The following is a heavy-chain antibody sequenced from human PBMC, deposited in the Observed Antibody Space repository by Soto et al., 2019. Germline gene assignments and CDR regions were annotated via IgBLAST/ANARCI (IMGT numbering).Heavy chain of an antibody. J-gene: IGHJ6*02. CDR1: GFNFNSYT. CDR2: ISSSGYI. V-gene: IGHV3-21*01. CDR3: ARDCSGGSCYPGMDV. D-gene: IGHD2-15*01. Sequence: EVQLVESGGGLVKPGGSLRLSCAPSGFNFNSYTINWVNQAPGKRLEWLSSISSSGYIFSTDSVRGRFTISRDNAKNSVYPQINSLRAEDTAVYFCARDCSGGSCYPGMDVWGQGTTVTVSS.